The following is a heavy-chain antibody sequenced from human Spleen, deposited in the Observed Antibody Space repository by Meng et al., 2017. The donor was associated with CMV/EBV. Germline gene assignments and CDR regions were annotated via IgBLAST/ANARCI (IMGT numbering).Heavy chain of an antibody. CDR1: ALSSSA. V-gene: IGHV1-69*17. CDR2: IIPVFGIV. J-gene: IGHJ4*02. Sequence: ALSSSAISWVRQVPGQGLEWMGEIIPVFGIVNYAPKFQGRVSITADKSTVTAYMDLSSLTSEDTAVYYCATGPWGYCNGGTCYYFEYWGQGTLVTVSS. CDR3: ATGPWGYCNGGTCYYFEY. D-gene: IGHD2-15*01.